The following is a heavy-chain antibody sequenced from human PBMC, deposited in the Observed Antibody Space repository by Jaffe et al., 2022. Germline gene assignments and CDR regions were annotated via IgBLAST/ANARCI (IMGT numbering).Heavy chain of an antibody. D-gene: IGHD2-21*02. CDR3: AKDFVLRLAYCGGDCSDGPDY. J-gene: IGHJ4*02. V-gene: IGHV3-30*02. CDR2: IRYDGSNK. CDR1: GFTFSSYG. Sequence: QVQLVESGGGVVQPGGSLRLSCAASGFTFSSYGMHWVRQAPGKGLEWVAFIRYDGSNKYYADSVKGRFTISRDNSKNTLYLQMNSLRAEDTAVYYCAKDFVLRLAYCGGDCSDGPDYWGQGTLVTVSS.